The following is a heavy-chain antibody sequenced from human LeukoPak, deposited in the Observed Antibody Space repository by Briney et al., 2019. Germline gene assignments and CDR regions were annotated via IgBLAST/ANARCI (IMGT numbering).Heavy chain of an antibody. CDR3: AKAHSSGWYHY. CDR1: GFTFSSYG. CDR2: IWFDGSNK. Sequence: GGSLRLSCAASGFTFSSYGMHWVRQAPGKGLEWVAVIWFDGSNKYYADSVKGRFTISRDNSKNTLYLQMNSLRADDTAVYYCAKAHSSGWYHYWGQGTLVTVSS. V-gene: IGHV3-33*06. J-gene: IGHJ4*02. D-gene: IGHD6-19*01.